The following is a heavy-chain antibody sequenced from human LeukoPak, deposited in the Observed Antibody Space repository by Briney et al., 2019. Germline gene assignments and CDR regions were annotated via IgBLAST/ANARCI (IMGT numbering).Heavy chain of an antibody. Sequence: GGSLRLSCAASGFTFGNYWISWSRQAPGKGLEWVANIKGEGNEKDYVDSVKGRFTISRDNAKGSLYLQMNSLRAEDTAVYYCATLWSTFDYWGQGTLVTVAS. D-gene: IGHD3-10*01. CDR3: ATLWSTFDY. CDR2: IKGEGNEK. CDR1: GFTFGNYW. V-gene: IGHV3-7*01. J-gene: IGHJ4*02.